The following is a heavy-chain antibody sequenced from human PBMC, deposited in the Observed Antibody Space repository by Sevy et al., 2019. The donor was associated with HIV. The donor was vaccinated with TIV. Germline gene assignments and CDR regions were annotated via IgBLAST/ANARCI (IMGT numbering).Heavy chain of an antibody. CDR1: GGTFDTYS. J-gene: IGHJ3*02. D-gene: IGHD3-16*01. CDR2: ITPFFGSA. V-gene: IGHV1-69*13. CDR3: ARDRDITFGGGDAFDI. Sequence: ASVKVSCKASGGTFDTYSISWVRQAPGQGPEWMGGITPFFGSANYAQKFQGRLTITADQSPGTAYLELSNLRSEDTAVYYCARDRDITFGGGDAFDIWGQGTMVTVSS.